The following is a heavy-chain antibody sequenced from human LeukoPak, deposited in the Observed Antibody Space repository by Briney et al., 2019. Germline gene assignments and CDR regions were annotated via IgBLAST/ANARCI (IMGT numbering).Heavy chain of an antibody. CDR3: ARDSPPYCSSTSCYTIDY. V-gene: IGHV3-21*01. D-gene: IGHD2-2*02. CDR1: GFTFSSYA. Sequence: GGSLRLSCAASGFTFSSYAMSWFGRAPGKGRDWVSSIIISSSYIYYADSVKGRFTISRDNAKNSLYLQMNSLRAEDTAVYYCARDSPPYCSSTSCYTIDYWGQGTLVTVSS. J-gene: IGHJ4*02. CDR2: IIISSSYI.